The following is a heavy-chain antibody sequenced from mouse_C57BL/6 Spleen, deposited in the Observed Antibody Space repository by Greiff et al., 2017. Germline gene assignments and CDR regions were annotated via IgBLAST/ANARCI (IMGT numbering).Heavy chain of an antibody. CDR3: ARESITTVG. Sequence: EVKLMESGPGLVKPSQSLSLTCSVTGYSITSGYYWNWIRQFPGNKLEWMGYISYDGSNNYNPSLKNRISITRDTSKNQFFLKLNSVTTEDTATYYCARESITTVGWGQGTSVTVSS. V-gene: IGHV3-6*01. J-gene: IGHJ4*01. CDR1: GYSITSGYY. CDR2: ISYDGSN. D-gene: IGHD1-1*01.